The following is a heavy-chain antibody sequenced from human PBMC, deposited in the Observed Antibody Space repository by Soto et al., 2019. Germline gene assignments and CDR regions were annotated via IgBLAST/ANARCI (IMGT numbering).Heavy chain of an antibody. CDR3: ARHAVGPHAFDI. CDR1: GGSISSSSYY. V-gene: IGHV4-39*01. Sequence: PSETLSLTCTVSGGSISSSSYYWGWIRQPPGKGLEWIGSIYYSGSTYYNPSLKSRVTISVDTSKNQFSLKLSSVTAADTAVYYCARHAVGPHAFDIWGQGTMVTVSS. CDR2: IYYSGST. D-gene: IGHD1-26*01. J-gene: IGHJ3*02.